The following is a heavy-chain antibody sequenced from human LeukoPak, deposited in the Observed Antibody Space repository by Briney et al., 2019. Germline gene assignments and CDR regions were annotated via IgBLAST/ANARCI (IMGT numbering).Heavy chain of an antibody. Sequence: ASVKVSCKASGYTFTNFYMHWVRQASGQGLEWVGIINPSGGAASYAQKLQGRVAMTRDTSTNTVYMELSSLRSEDTAVYYCVRGGTMAPWGQGTLVTVSS. J-gene: IGHJ5*02. CDR3: VRGGTMAP. CDR1: GYTFTNFY. D-gene: IGHD2-15*01. V-gene: IGHV1-46*04. CDR2: INPSGGAA.